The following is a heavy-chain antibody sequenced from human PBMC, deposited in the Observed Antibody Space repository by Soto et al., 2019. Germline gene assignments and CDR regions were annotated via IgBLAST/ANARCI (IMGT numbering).Heavy chain of an antibody. V-gene: IGHV3-33*01. CDR2: IRYDGSDS. CDR3: ARDGNFWIGYPYYFDY. D-gene: IGHD3-3*01. J-gene: IGHJ4*02. CDR1: GFTFSTYG. Sequence: QVQLVESGGGVVQPGTSLRLSCAASGFTFSTYGMHWVRQAPGKGLEWLAVIRYDGSDSYYADSVKGRFSISRDNSKNTLYLQVNSRRVEDTAVYYCARDGNFWIGYPYYFDYWGQGTLVTVSS.